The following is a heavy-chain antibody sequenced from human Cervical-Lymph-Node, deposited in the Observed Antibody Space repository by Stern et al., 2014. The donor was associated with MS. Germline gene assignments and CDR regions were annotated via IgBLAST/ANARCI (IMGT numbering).Heavy chain of an antibody. J-gene: IGHJ5*02. Sequence: VQLVQSGAEVKKPGSSMNVSCKSSGGPFISSYAITWMRQPPAQGLEWMGRIIPFLGLANYAQKFQGRITITADTSTSTSYMELSSLRSEDTAVYYCARGVVSNRAAATLHNLFDPWGQGTLVTVSS. CDR1: GGPFISSYA. CDR2: IIPFLGLA. V-gene: IGHV1-69*09. D-gene: IGHD2-15*01. CDR3: ARGVVSNRAAATLHNLFDP.